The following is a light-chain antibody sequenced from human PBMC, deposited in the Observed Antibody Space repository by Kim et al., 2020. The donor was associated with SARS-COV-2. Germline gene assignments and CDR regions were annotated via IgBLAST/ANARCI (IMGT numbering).Light chain of an antibody. CDR1: ALPKQY. Sequence: PGQTARITCSGDALPKQYAYWYQQKPGQAPVLVIYKDSERPSGIPERFSGSSSGTTVTLTISGVQAEDEADYYCQSADSSGTPNWVFGGGTKLTVL. V-gene: IGLV3-25*03. CDR3: QSADSSGTPNWV. J-gene: IGLJ3*02. CDR2: KDS.